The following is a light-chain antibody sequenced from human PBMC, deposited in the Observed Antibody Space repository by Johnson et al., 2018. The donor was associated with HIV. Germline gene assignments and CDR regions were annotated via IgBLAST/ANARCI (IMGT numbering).Light chain of an antibody. CDR3: GTWESCLGDFV. V-gene: IGLV1-51*01. J-gene: IGLJ1*01. CDR2: DNN. Sequence: QSLLTQPPSVSAAPGQKVTISCSGSSSNIGNNYVSWYQQLPGTAPKLLIYDNNKRPSGIPDRFSGPKSGTSAHLGLTGLQTGDEADYYCGTWESCLGDFVFGTGTKFTVL. CDR1: SSNIGNNY.